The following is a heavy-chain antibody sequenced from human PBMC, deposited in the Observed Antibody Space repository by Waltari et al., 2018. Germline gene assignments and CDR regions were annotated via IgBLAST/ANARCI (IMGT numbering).Heavy chain of an antibody. CDR1: GFTFSSYA. CDR2: ISYDGSNK. D-gene: IGHD6-19*01. V-gene: IGHV3-30-3*01. Sequence: QVQLVESGGGVVQPGRSLRLSCAASGFTFSSYAMHWVRQAPGKGLEWVAVISYDGSNKYYADSVKGRFTISRDNSKHTLYLQMNSLRAEDTAVYYCAREERIAVRDYYYYYVDVWGKGTTVTVSS. CDR3: AREERIAVRDYYYYYVDV. J-gene: IGHJ6*03.